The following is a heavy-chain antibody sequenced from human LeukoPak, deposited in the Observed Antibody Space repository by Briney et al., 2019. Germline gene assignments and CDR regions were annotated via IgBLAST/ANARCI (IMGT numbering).Heavy chain of an antibody. D-gene: IGHD5-12*01. Sequence: GGSLRLSCAASGFTFSSYSMNWVRQAPGKGLEWVAFIRYDGSNKYYADSVKGRFTISRDNSKNTLYLQMNSLRAEDTAVYYCAKEGRGYGPSFDYWGQGTLVTVSS. CDR3: AKEGRGYGPSFDY. V-gene: IGHV3-30*02. CDR2: IRYDGSNK. CDR1: GFTFSSYS. J-gene: IGHJ4*02.